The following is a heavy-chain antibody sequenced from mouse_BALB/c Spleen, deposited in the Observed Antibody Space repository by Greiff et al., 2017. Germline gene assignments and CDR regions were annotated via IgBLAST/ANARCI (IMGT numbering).Heavy chain of an antibody. CDR1: GFTFSDYY. V-gene: IGHV5-4*02. J-gene: IGHJ2*01. Sequence: EVKLVESGEGLVKPGGSLKLSCAASGFTFSDYYMYWVRQTPEKRLEWVATISDGGSYTYYPDSVKGRFTISRDNAKNNLYLQMSSLKSEDTAMYYCARDGGDYFDYWGQGTTLTVSS. CDR3: ARDGGDYFDY. CDR2: ISDGGSYT.